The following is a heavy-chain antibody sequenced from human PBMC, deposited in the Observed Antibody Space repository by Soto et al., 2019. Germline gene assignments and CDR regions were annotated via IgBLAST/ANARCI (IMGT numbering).Heavy chain of an antibody. CDR1: GGSISSSSYY. Sequence: SETLSLTCTVSGGSISSSSYYWGWIRQPPGKGLEWIGSIYYSGSTYYNPSLKSRVTISVDTSKNQFSLKLSSVTAADTAVYYCARHPEQATNYYYGSGGYWFDPWGQGTLVTVSS. D-gene: IGHD3-10*01. J-gene: IGHJ5*02. CDR3: ARHPEQATNYYYGSGGYWFDP. CDR2: IYYSGST. V-gene: IGHV4-39*01.